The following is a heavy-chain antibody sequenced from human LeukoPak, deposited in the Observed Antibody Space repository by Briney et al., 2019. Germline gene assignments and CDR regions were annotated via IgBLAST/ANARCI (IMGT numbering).Heavy chain of an antibody. D-gene: IGHD2-21*02. CDR1: GFTFSSYA. V-gene: IGHV3-30-3*01. CDR3: ARDRLPRIVVVTDDAFDI. Sequence: GGSLRLSCAASGFTFSSYAMHWVRQAPGKGLEWVAVISYDGSNKYYADSVKGRFTISRDNSKNTLYLQMNSLRAEDTAVYYCARDRLPRIVVVTDDAFDIWGQGTMVTVSS. J-gene: IGHJ3*02. CDR2: ISYDGSNK.